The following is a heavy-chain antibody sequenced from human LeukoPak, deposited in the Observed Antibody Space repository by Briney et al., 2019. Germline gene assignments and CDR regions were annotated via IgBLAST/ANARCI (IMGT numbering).Heavy chain of an antibody. CDR1: GYSFTSYW. D-gene: IGHD2-15*01. CDR3: ARLWGSGGSRNPFDY. CDR2: IYPGDSDT. J-gene: IGHJ4*02. Sequence: KPGESLKISCKGSGYSFTSYWVGWVRQMPGKGLEWMGIIYPGDSDTRYSPSFQGQVTISADKSISTAYLQWSSLKASDTAMYYCARLWGSGGSRNPFDYWGQGTLVTVSS. V-gene: IGHV5-51*01.